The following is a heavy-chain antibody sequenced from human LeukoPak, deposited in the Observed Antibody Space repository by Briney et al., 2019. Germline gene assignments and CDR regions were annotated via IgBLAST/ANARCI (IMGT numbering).Heavy chain of an antibody. CDR2: IYYSGST. CDR1: GGSFSGYY. J-gene: IGHJ2*01. Sequence: SETLSLTCAVYGGSFSGYYWSWIRQHPGKGLEWIGYIYYSGSTYYNPSLKSRVTISVDTSKNQFSLKLSSVTAADTAVYYCARGSSGYYWYFDLWGRGTLVTVSS. D-gene: IGHD3-22*01. CDR3: ARGSSGYYWYFDL. V-gene: IGHV4-31*11.